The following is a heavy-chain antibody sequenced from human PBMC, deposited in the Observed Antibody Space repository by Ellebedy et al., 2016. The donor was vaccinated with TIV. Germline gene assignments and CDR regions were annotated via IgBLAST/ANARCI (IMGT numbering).Heavy chain of an antibody. V-gene: IGHV3-53*01. CDR2: IYGGGTI. D-gene: IGHD3-10*01. CDR3: AIRGRY. CDR1: GFTVSSNF. Sequence: PGGSLRLSCAASGFTVSSNFMTWVRQAPGKGLEWVSVIYGGGTIRYADSVKGRFTISRDNAKNSLYLQMNSLRAEDTAVYYCAIRGRYWGQGTLVTVSS. J-gene: IGHJ4*02.